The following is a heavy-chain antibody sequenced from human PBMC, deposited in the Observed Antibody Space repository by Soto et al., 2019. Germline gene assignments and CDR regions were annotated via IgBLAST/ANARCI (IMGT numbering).Heavy chain of an antibody. CDR2: ISGGGRPI. CDR3: ARDLGWAFDS. CDR1: GFTFSTFS. D-gene: IGHD6-19*01. V-gene: IGHV3-48*01. J-gene: IGHJ4*02. Sequence: EVQLVESGGGSVQPGGSLRLSCAASGFTFSTFSMNWVRQAPGRGLEWISYISGGGRPISYADSVKGRFTISRDNAKISLYLQMDSLTAEDTAVYYCARDLGWAFDSWGQGTLVTVSS.